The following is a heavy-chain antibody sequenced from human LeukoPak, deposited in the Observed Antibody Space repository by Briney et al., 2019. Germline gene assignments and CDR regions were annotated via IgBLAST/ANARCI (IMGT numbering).Heavy chain of an antibody. V-gene: IGHV1-46*01. J-gene: IGHJ4*02. D-gene: IGHD6-19*01. Sequence: ASVKVSCKASGYTFTSYDMHWVRQAPGQGLEWMGIINPSGGSTSYAQKFQGRVTMTRDTSTSTVYMELSSLRSDDTAVYYCARRYSSGWYVDYWGQGTLVTVSS. CDR1: GYTFTSYD. CDR2: INPSGGST. CDR3: ARRYSSGWYVDY.